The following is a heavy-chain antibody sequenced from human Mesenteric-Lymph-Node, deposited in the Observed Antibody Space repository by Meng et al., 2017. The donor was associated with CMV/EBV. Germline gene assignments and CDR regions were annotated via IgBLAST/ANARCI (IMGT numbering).Heavy chain of an antibody. CDR3: ARLRGGGCSSTTCSNAFDI. Sequence: GESLKISCAASGFTLSTYSMNWVRQAPGKGLEWVSSISTGSRSYIYYADSLKGRFTISRDNAKNSLYLQMNSLSAEDTAVYYCARLRGGGCSSTTCSNAFDIWGQGTMVTVSS. CDR2: ISTGSRSYI. D-gene: IGHD2-2*01. V-gene: IGHV3-21*01. J-gene: IGHJ3*02. CDR1: GFTLSTYS.